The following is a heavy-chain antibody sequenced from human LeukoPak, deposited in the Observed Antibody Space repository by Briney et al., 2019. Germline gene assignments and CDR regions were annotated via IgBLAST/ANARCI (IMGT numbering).Heavy chain of an antibody. V-gene: IGHV1-2*02. CDR3: ARGMAGIPNFDY. CDR1: GYTFTGYY. J-gene: IGHJ4*02. D-gene: IGHD6-19*01. CDR2: INPNSGGT. Sequence: GASVTVSCKASGYTFTGYYMHWVRQAPGQGLEWMGWINPNSGGTNYAQKFQGRVTMTRDTSISTAYMELSKLRSDDTAVYYCARGMAGIPNFDYWGQGTLVTVSS.